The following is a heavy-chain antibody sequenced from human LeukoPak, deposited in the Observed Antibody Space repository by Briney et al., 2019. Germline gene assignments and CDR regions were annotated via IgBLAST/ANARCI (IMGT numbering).Heavy chain of an antibody. CDR1: GFTFSNYG. J-gene: IGHJ6*02. V-gene: IGHV3-30*02. D-gene: IGHD3-10*01. CDR2: IRYDGSNR. CDR3: AKVPATYGSGSYKHYYYGMDV. Sequence: GGSLRLSCAASGFTFSNYGMHWVRQAPGKGLEWVAFIRYDGSNRYYADSVKGRFTISRDNSKNTLYLQMNSLRAEDTAVYYCAKVPATYGSGSYKHYYYGMDVWGQGTTVTVSS.